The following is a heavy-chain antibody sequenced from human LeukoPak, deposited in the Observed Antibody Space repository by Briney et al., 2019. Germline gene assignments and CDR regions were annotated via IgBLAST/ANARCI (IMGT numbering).Heavy chain of an antibody. D-gene: IGHD6-19*01. V-gene: IGHV3-30*18. Sequence: GGSLRLSCAASGFTFSSYGMHWVRQAPGKGLEWVAVISYDGSNKYYADSVKGRFTISRDNSKNTLYLQMNSLRAEDTAVYYCAKRGIAVAGSFFPGWGQGTLVTVSS. CDR3: AKRGIAVAGSFFPG. J-gene: IGHJ4*02. CDR1: GFTFSSYG. CDR2: ISYDGSNK.